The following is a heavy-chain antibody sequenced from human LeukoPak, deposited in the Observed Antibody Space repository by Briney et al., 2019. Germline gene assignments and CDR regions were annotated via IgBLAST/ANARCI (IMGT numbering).Heavy chain of an antibody. J-gene: IGHJ4*02. Sequence: PSETLSLTCTVPGGSISSYYWSWIRQPPGKGLEWIGYIYYSGSTNYNPSLKSRVTISVDTSKNQFSLKLSSVTAADTTVYYCARLNGGMAGFDYWGQGTLVTVSS. D-gene: IGHD4-23*01. CDR3: ARLNGGMAGFDY. V-gene: IGHV4-59*08. CDR1: GGSISSYY. CDR2: IYYSGST.